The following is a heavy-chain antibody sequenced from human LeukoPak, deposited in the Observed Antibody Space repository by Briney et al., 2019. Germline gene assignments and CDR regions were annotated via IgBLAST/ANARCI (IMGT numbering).Heavy chain of an antibody. V-gene: IGHV5-51*01. D-gene: IGHD3-22*01. CDR1: GYIFTSYW. CDR2: IYPGDSDT. Sequence: KSGESLKISCKGSGYIFTSYWIGRVRQMPGKGLEWMGIIYPGDSDTRYSPSFQGQVTISADKSISTAYLQWSSLKASDTAMYYCARLKGYYDSSGCLFDYWGQGTLVTVSS. CDR3: ARLKGYYDSSGCLFDY. J-gene: IGHJ4*02.